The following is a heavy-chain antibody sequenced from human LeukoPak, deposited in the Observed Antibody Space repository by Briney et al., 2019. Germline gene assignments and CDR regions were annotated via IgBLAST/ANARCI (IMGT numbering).Heavy chain of an antibody. Sequence: GESLKISCKGSGYSFTSYWIGWVRQMPGKGLEWMGIIYPGDSETKYSSSFQGQVTISADKSISTAYLQWSSLKASDTAMYYCARGNNYDSSKIDYWGQGTLVTVSS. CDR2: IYPGDSET. J-gene: IGHJ4*02. D-gene: IGHD3-22*01. CDR1: GYSFTSYW. CDR3: ARGNNYDSSKIDY. V-gene: IGHV5-51*01.